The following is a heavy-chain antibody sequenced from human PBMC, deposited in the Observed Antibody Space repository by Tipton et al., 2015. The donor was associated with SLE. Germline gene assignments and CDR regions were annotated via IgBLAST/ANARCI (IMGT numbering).Heavy chain of an antibody. V-gene: IGHV4-59*08. J-gene: IGHJ4*02. D-gene: IGHD5-12*01. CDR3: ARGGVGGYDYFDY. CDR1: GGSISSNY. Sequence: TLSLTCSVSGGSISSNYWIWIRQPPGKGLEWIGYISDGGGTNHNPSLKSRVAISVDPAKNQFSLKLTSVTAADTAMYYCARGGVGGYDYFDYWGQGTLVTVSS. CDR2: ISDGGGT.